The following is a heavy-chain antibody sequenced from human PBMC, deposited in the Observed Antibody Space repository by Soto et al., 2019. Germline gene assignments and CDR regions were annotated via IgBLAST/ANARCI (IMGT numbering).Heavy chain of an antibody. V-gene: IGHV1-8*01. Sequence: QVQLVQSGAEVKKPGASVKVSCKASGYTFSSYDINWVRQATGQGLEWMGWMNPNSGNTGYAQKFQVRVTMTRNTSISTAYMVLSSLRSEDTAVYYCARGGLTIFGETMGKNCFDPCGQGTLVTVSS. CDR2: MNPNSGNT. J-gene: IGHJ5*02. D-gene: IGHD3-3*01. CDR3: ARGGLTIFGETMGKNCFDP. CDR1: GYTFSSYD.